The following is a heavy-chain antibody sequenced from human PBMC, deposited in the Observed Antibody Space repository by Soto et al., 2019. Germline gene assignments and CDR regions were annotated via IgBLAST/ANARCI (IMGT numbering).Heavy chain of an antibody. V-gene: IGHV1-8*01. CDR2: MNPNSGNT. CDR1: GYTFTSYD. J-gene: IGHJ5*02. Sequence: GASVKVSCTASGYTFTSYDINWVRQATGQGLEWMGWMNPNSGNTGYAQKFQGRVTMTRNTSISTAYMELSRLRSEDTAVYYCARDLYPTGWFDPWGQGTLVTVSS. D-gene: IGHD3-10*01. CDR3: ARDLYPTGWFDP.